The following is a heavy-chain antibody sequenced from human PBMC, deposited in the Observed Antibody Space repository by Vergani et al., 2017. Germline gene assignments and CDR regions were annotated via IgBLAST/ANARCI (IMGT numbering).Heavy chain of an antibody. J-gene: IGHJ4*02. Sequence: QVQLQQWGAGLLKPSETLSLTCAVYGGSFSGYYWSWIRQPPGKGLEWIGEINHSGSTNYNPSLKSRVTISVDTSKNQFSLKLSSVTAADTAVYYCARGPWNDLHLYDYWGQGTLVTVSS. V-gene: IGHV4-34*01. CDR1: GGSFSGYY. CDR3: ARGPWNDLHLYDY. CDR2: INHSGST. D-gene: IGHD1-1*01.